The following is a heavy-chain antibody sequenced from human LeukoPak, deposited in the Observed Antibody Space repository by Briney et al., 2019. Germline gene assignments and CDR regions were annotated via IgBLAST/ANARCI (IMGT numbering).Heavy chain of an antibody. CDR2: INSDGGST. V-gene: IGHV3-74*01. D-gene: IGHD5-24*01. J-gene: IGHJ4*02. CDR3: ARRIQGMAPYYFDY. Sequence: PGGSLRLSCTASGFTFSSYWMHWVRQAPGKGLVWVSRINSDGGSTSCADSVKGRFTISRDNAKNTLYLQMNSLRAEDTAVYHCARRIQGMAPYYFDYWGQGTLVTVSS. CDR1: GFTFSSYW.